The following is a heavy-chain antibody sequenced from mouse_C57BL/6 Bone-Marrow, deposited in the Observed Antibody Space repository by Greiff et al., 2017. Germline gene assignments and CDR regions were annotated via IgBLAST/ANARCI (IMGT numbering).Heavy chain of an antibody. CDR2: ISSGGSYT. CDR1: GFTFSSYG. CDR3: ATPGSSYYYDN. D-gene: IGHD1-1*01. Sequence: EVQLVESGGDLVKPGGSLTLSCAASGFTFSSYGMSWVRQTPDKRLEWVATISSGGSYTYYPDSVKGRFTISRDNAKNTLYLQMSSLKSDDTAMYYCATPGSSYYYDNWDQGTTLSVSS. V-gene: IGHV5-6*01. J-gene: IGHJ2*01.